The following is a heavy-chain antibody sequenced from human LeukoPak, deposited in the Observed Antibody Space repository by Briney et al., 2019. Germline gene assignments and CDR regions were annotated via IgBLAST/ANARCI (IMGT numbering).Heavy chain of an antibody. V-gene: IGHV3-11*01. J-gene: IGHJ4*02. D-gene: IGHD3-22*01. CDR3: ARVPFNYYDSSGYYYFDY. Sequence: GGSLRLSCAASGFTFSDYYMSWIRQAPGKGLEWVSYISSSGSTIYYADSVKGRFTISRDNAKNSLYLQVNSLRAEDTAVYYCARVPFNYYDSSGYYYFDYWGQGTLVTVSS. CDR2: ISSSGSTI. CDR1: GFTFSDYY.